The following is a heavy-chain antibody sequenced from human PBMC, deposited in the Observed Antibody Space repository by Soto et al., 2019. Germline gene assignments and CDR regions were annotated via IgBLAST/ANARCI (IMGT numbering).Heavy chain of an antibody. CDR1: GGSISNYF. V-gene: IGHV4-59*01. D-gene: IGHD3-9*01. J-gene: IGHJ4*02. Sequence: SETLSLTCTVSGGSISNYFWSWIRQPPGKRLEWIGYGHYSGSTNYNPSLKSRVTISVDTSKNQFSLRLSSVTAADTAVYYCARGGYDILTGYQGNWYFDYWGQGTLVTVSS. CDR2: GHYSGST. CDR3: ARGGYDILTGYQGNWYFDY.